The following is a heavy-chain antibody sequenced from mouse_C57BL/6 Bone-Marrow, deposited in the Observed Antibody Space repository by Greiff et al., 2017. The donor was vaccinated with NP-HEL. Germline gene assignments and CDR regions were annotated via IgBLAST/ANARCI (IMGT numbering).Heavy chain of an antibody. D-gene: IGHD1-2*01. CDR3: ARRDTTADWYFDV. J-gene: IGHJ1*03. Sequence: QVQLQQSGPELVKLGASVKISCKASGYAFSSSWMNWVKQRPGKGLEWIGRIYPGDGDTNYNGKFKGKATLTADKSSSTAYMQLSSLTSQDSAVYFCARRDTTADWYFDVWGTGTTVTVSS. V-gene: IGHV1-82*01. CDR2: IYPGDGDT. CDR1: GYAFSSSW.